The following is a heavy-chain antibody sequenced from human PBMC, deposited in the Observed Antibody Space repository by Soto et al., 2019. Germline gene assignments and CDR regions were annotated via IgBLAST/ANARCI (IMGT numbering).Heavy chain of an antibody. Sequence: GGSLRLSCAASGFTFSSYAMSWVRQAPGKGLEWVSVITDGGDTYYADSVKGRFTISRDNSKNTVYLQMTNMDPVDTATYYCAHRRSSSWDFDYWGQGTLVTVSS. D-gene: IGHD6-13*01. J-gene: IGHJ4*02. V-gene: IGHV3-23*01. CDR1: GFTFSSYA. CDR3: AHRRSSSWDFDY. CDR2: ITDGGDT.